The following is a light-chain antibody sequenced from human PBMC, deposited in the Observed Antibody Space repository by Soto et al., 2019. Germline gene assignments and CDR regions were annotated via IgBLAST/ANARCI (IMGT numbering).Light chain of an antibody. Sequence: QLVLTQPPSASGTPGQRVTISCSGSSSNIGSNFIYWYQQLPGTAPKLLIYRNNERPSGVPDRFSGSKSGTSASLAISGLRYEDEADYHCAAWDDSLSGVVFGGGTKLTVL. CDR3: AAWDDSLSGVV. V-gene: IGLV1-47*01. CDR2: RNN. CDR1: SSNIGSNF. J-gene: IGLJ2*01.